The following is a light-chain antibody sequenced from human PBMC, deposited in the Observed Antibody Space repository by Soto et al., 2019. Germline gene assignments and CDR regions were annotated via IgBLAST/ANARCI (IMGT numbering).Light chain of an antibody. J-gene: IGKJ4*01. V-gene: IGKV3-20*01. CDR1: QSVSSTS. CDR3: QHYGSLVLI. Sequence: EIVLTQAPGTLSLSPGERATLSCRASQSVSSTSLAWYQQKPGQAPRLLIYGASSRATGIPDRFSGSGSGTDFTLTISRLEPEEVAVYYCQHYGSLVLIFGGVTKVEIK. CDR2: GAS.